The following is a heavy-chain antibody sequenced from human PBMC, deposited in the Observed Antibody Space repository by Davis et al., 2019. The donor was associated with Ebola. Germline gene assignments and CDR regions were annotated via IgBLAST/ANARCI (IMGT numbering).Heavy chain of an antibody. J-gene: IGHJ4*02. CDR3: ARGSSTYYGDYPFDY. V-gene: IGHV4-59*01. D-gene: IGHD4-17*01. CDR1: GGSISSYY. CDR2: IYYSGST. Sequence: GSLRLSYTVSGGSISSYYWSWIRQPPGKGLEWIGYIYYSGSTNYNPSLKSRVTISVDTSKNQFSLKLSSVTAADTAVYYCARGSSTYYGDYPFDYWGQGTLVTVSS.